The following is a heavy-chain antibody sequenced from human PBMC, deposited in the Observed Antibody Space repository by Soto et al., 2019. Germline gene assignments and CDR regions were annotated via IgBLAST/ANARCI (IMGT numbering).Heavy chain of an antibody. J-gene: IGHJ6*02. V-gene: IGHV5-10-1*01. CDR1: GYSFTSYW. Sequence: PGESLKISCKGSGYSFTSYWISWVRQMPGKGLEWMGRIDPSDSYTNYSPSFQGHVTISADKSISTAYLQWSSLKASDTAMYFCARHVHSSLLLGELSPDYYYYYGMDVWGQGTTVTVSS. D-gene: IGHD3-16*02. CDR2: IDPSDSYT. CDR3: ARHVHSSLLLGELSPDYYYYYGMDV.